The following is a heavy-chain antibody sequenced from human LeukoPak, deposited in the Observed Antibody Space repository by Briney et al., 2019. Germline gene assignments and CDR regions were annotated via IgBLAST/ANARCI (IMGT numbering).Heavy chain of an antibody. V-gene: IGHV3-13*01. CDR1: GFTFSSYD. J-gene: IGHJ6*02. CDR2: IGTAGDT. Sequence: GGSLRLSCAASGFTFSSYDMHWVRQATGKGLEWVSAIGTAGDTYYPGSVKGRFTISRENAKNSLYLQMNSLRAGDTAVYYCARSGVGSSGWYSSGMDVWGQGTTVTVFS. D-gene: IGHD6-19*01. CDR3: ARSGVGSSGWYSSGMDV.